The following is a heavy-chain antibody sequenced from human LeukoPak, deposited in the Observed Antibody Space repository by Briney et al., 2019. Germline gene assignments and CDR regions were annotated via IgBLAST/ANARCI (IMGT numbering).Heavy chain of an antibody. Sequence: PGGSLRLSCAASGFTFSSYSMNWVRQAPGKGLEWVSSTSSSSSYIYYADSVKGRFTISRDNAKNSLYLQMNSLRAEDTAVYYCASCYGDYDSFDYWGQGTLVTVSS. J-gene: IGHJ4*02. CDR2: TSSSSSYI. CDR1: GFTFSSYS. V-gene: IGHV3-21*01. D-gene: IGHD4-17*01. CDR3: ASCYGDYDSFDY.